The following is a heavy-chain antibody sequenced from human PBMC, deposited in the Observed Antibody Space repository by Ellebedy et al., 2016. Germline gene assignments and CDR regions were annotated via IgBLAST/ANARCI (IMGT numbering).Heavy chain of an antibody. Sequence: SETLSLTXTVSGGSISSSSYYWGWIRQPPGKGLEWIGSIYYSGSTYYNPSLKSRVTISVDTSKNQFSLKLSSVTAADTAVYYCARVDQVAVAGTCWFDPWGQGTLVTVSS. J-gene: IGHJ5*02. V-gene: IGHV4-39*01. CDR2: IYYSGST. CDR1: GGSISSSSYY. D-gene: IGHD6-19*01. CDR3: ARVDQVAVAGTCWFDP.